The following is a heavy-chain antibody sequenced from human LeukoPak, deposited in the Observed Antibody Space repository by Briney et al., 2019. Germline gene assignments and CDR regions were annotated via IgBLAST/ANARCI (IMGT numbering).Heavy chain of an antibody. CDR2: LYASGTT. J-gene: IGHJ4*02. Sequence: TSETLSLTCTVSGDSISSYYWNWFRQPAGKGLEWIGRLYASGTTSYNPSLESRVSMSLDTSKNQFSLNLNSVTAADAAVYYCARATYSGDTSYVFDYWGQGTLVSVSS. CDR3: ARATYSGDTSYVFDY. V-gene: IGHV4-4*07. CDR1: GDSISSYY. D-gene: IGHD1-26*01.